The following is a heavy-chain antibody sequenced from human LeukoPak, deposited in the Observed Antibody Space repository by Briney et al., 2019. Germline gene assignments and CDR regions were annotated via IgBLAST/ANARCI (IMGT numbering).Heavy chain of an antibody. CDR1: GGSISSGSYY. CDR2: IYTSGST. CDR3: ARDRGLTDY. D-gene: IGHD3-10*01. Sequence: PSQTLSLTCTVSGGSISSGSYYWSWIRQPAGKGLEWIGRIYTSGSTNYNPSLKSRVTISVDTSKNQFSLKLSSVTAADTAVYYCARDRGLTDYWGQGTLVTVSS. V-gene: IGHV4-61*02. J-gene: IGHJ4*02.